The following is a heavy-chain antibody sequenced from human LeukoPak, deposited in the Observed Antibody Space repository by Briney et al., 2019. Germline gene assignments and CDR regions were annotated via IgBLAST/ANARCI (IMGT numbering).Heavy chain of an antibody. V-gene: IGHV3-23*01. CDR2: ISGSGGST. Sequence: GGSLRLSCAASGFTFSSYAMGWVRQAPGKGLEWVSAISGSGGSTYYADSVRGRFTISRDNSKNTLYLQMNSLRAEDTAVYYCAKFQRAVAGFLAPKRNRYYGMDVWGQGTTVTVSS. D-gene: IGHD6-19*01. CDR1: GFTFSSYA. CDR3: AKFQRAVAGFLAPKRNRYYGMDV. J-gene: IGHJ6*02.